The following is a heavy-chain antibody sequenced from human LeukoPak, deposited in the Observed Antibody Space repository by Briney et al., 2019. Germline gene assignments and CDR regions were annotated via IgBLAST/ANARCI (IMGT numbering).Heavy chain of an antibody. CDR1: GLTFSNSG. V-gene: IGHV3-74*01. CDR3: ARVSGLGTNAYYQY. Sequence: GSLRLSCAASGLTFSNSGMHRVRQAPGKGLLWVSRINNDGSYTSYADSVKGRFTISRDNAKNTLNLQMNSLRAEDTAVYYCARVSGLGTNAYYQYWGQGTLVTVHS. CDR2: INNDGSYT. J-gene: IGHJ1*01. D-gene: IGHD3-10*01.